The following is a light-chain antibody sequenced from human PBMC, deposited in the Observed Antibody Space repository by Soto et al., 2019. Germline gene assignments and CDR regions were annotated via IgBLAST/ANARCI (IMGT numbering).Light chain of an antibody. CDR3: QQYNSSPYT. J-gene: IGKJ2*01. CDR1: QSISSW. V-gene: IGKV1-5*03. CDR2: KAS. Sequence: DIQMTQSPSTLSASVGDRVTITCRASQSISSWLAWYQQKPGKAPKLLIYKASSLEGGVPSRFSGSGSETEFSLTISSLQPDDFATYYCQQYNSSPYTFGQGTKLEIK.